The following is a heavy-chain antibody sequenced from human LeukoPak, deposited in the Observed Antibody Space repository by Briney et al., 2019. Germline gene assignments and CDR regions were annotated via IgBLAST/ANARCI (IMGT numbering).Heavy chain of an antibody. CDR2: IHYSGNT. CDR1: GYSINSGHY. J-gene: IGHJ5*02. Sequence: PSETLSLTCTDSGYSINSGHYWGWIRQPPGKRLERIGSIHYSGNTYYNPTLKSRITISVDTSNNQFSLNLTSVTAADAAVYYCARDLGYSGFDWAPWGQGTLVTVSS. V-gene: IGHV4-38-2*02. CDR3: ARDLGYSGFDWAP. D-gene: IGHD5-12*01.